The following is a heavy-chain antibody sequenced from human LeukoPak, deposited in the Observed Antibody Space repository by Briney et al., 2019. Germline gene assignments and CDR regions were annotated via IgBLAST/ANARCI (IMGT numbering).Heavy chain of an antibody. CDR1: GGSISSYY. Sequence: SDTLSLTCTVSGGSISSYYWSWIRQPPGQGLEWIGYIYTSGSTKYNPSLKRRGTISADPTNNQFSLKLSSVTAADTAVYYCARAPLPAATYYYYYYMDVWGKGTTVTVSS. D-gene: IGHD2-2*01. CDR3: ARAPLPAATYYYYYYMDV. V-gene: IGHV4-4*09. J-gene: IGHJ6*03. CDR2: IYTSGST.